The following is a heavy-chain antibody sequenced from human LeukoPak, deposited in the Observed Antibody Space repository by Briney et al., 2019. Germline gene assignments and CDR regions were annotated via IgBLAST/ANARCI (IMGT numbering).Heavy chain of an antibody. Sequence: GASVKVSCKASGYTFTGYYMHWVRQAPGQGLEWMGWINPNSGGTNYAQKFQGRVTMTRDTSISTAYMELSRLRSDDTAVYYCARDQLIRFLEWKYMDVWGKGTTVTVSS. CDR2: INPNSGGT. D-gene: IGHD3-3*01. V-gene: IGHV1-2*02. J-gene: IGHJ6*03. CDR3: ARDQLIRFLEWKYMDV. CDR1: GYTFTGYY.